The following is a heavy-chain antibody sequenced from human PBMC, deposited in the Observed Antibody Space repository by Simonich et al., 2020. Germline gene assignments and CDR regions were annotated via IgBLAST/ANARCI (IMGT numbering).Heavy chain of an antibody. V-gene: IGHV3-21*01. J-gene: IGHJ6*02. CDR3: ARWIAVAGTGAYGMVV. D-gene: IGHD6-19*01. CDR2: ISSSSSYI. CDR1: GFTFSSYS. Sequence: EVQLVESGGGLVKPGGSLRLSCAASGFTFSSYSMNWVRQAPGKGLEWVSSISSSSSYIYYADAVKGRFTISRDNAKNSLYLQRNSLRAEDTAVYYCARWIAVAGTGAYGMVVWGQGTTVTVSS.